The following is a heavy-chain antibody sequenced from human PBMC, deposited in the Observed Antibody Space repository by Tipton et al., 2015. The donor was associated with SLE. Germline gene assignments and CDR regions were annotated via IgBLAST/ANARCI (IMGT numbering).Heavy chain of an antibody. CDR2: IYYSGST. CDR3: ARDFVHCSSTSCYTGKFDY. D-gene: IGHD2-2*02. Sequence: LRLSCTVSGGSISSSDFYWGWIRQPPGKGLEWLGSIYYSGSTHYNPSLKSRVTISVDTSKNQFSLKLSSVTAADTALYYCARDFVHCSSTSCYTGKFDYWGQGTLVSVSS. V-gene: IGHV4-39*07. J-gene: IGHJ4*02. CDR1: GGSISSSDFY.